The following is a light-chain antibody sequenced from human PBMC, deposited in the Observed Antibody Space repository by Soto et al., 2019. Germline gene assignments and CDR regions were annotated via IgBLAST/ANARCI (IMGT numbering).Light chain of an antibody. CDR1: NIGSKG. CDR2: SDT. V-gene: IGLV3-21*01. CDR3: HVWCSGSAHVL. J-gene: IGLJ2*01. Sequence: SYELTQPPSVSVAPGETARISCGGNNIGSKGVHWYQQKPGQAPVLVIYSDTDLPPVIPERFSGANSANMATLTISRVEAGDDADYYCHVWCSGSAHVLFGGGTKLTVL.